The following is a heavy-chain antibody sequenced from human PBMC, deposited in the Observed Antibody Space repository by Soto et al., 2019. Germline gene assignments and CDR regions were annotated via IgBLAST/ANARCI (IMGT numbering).Heavy chain of an antibody. V-gene: IGHV4-39*01. CDR2: IYYSGST. CDR1: GGSISSSSYY. D-gene: IGHD3-22*01. Sequence: SETLSLTCTVSGGSISSSSYYWGWIRQPPGKGLEWIGSIYYSGSTYYNPPLKSRVTISVDTSKNQFSLKLSSVTAADTAVYYCARHGIEFEYYYDSSGYSPADAFDIWAQGTMVTVSS. J-gene: IGHJ3*02. CDR3: ARHGIEFEYYYDSSGYSPADAFDI.